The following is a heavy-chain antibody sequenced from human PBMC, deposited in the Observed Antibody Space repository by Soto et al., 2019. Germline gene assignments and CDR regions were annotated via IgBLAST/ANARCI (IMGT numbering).Heavy chain of an antibody. D-gene: IGHD2-8*01. J-gene: IGHJ6*02. V-gene: IGHV1-2*04. Sequence: GASVKVSCKSSGYSFTDYHINWGRQAPGQGLDWLGLINPKSGGTSTAQKFQGWVTMTRDRSISTVYMELTRLRSDDTAVYFCARGHSTDCSNGVCSFFYNHEMDVWGQGTTVTVSS. CDR2: INPKSGGT. CDR3: ARGHSTDCSNGVCSFFYNHEMDV. CDR1: GYSFTDYH.